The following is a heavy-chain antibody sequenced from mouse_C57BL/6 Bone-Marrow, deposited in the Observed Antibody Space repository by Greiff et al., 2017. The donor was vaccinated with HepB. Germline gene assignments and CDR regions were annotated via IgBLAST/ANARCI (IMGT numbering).Heavy chain of an antibody. CDR1: GFTFSDYY. CDR2: INYDGSST. V-gene: IGHV5-16*01. J-gene: IGHJ2*01. CDR3: ARGQLGRGFDY. D-gene: IGHD4-1*02. Sequence: EVKLMESEGGLVQPGSSMKLSCTASGFTFSDYYMAWVRQVPEKGLEWVANINYDGSSTYYLDSLKSRFIISRDNAKNILYLQMSSLKSEDTATYYCARGQLGRGFDYWGQGTTLTVSS.